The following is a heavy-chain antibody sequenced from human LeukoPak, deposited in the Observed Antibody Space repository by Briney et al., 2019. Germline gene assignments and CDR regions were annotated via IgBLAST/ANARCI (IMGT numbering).Heavy chain of an antibody. CDR2: IYPGDSDT. D-gene: IGHD3-3*01. Sequence: GESLKISCKGSGYSFTSYWIGWVRQMPGKGLEWMGIIYPGDSDTRYSPSFQGQVTISADKSISTAYLQWSSLKASDTAMYYCARLYYDFWSGYVFDYWGQGTLVTVSS. CDR3: ARLYYDFWSGYVFDY. J-gene: IGHJ4*02. CDR1: GYSFTSYW. V-gene: IGHV5-51*01.